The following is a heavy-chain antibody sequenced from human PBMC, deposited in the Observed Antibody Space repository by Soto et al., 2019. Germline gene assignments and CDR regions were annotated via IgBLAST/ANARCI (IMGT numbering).Heavy chain of an antibody. CDR3: TTVLWYYYYYGMDV. J-gene: IGHJ6*02. Sequence: GGSLRLSCAASGFTFSSYAMSWVRQAPGKGLEWVGRIKSKTDGGTTDYAAPVKGRFTISRDDSKNTLYLQMNSLKTEDTAVYYCTTVLWYYYYYGMDVWGQGTTVTVSS. CDR1: GFTFSSYA. V-gene: IGHV3-15*01. CDR2: IKSKTDGGTT.